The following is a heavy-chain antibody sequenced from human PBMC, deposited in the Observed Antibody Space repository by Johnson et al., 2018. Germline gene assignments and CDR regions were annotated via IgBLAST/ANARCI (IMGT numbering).Heavy chain of an antibody. V-gene: IGHV3-49*03. CDR2: IRRKAYGGTK. D-gene: IGHD6-13*01. Sequence: VQLQESGGGLVQXGRSMRLXCTASGFTLGDYAMTWFRQAPGKGLEWVGFIRRKAYGGTKEYAASVKGRFTISRDDSKSIAYLQMNSLENEDTAGYYFSKGYSSTWAAEYFQHWGQGTLVTVSS. J-gene: IGHJ1*01. CDR1: GFTLGDYA. CDR3: SKGYSSTWAAEYFQH.